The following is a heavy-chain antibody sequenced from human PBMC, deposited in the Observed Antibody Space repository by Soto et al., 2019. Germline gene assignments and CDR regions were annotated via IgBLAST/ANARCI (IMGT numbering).Heavy chain of an antibody. CDR1: GFTFSSYG. J-gene: IGHJ4*02. D-gene: IGHD2-15*01. CDR3: AKARCSGGSCYPYYFDY. CDR2: ISYDGSNK. Sequence: QVPLVESGGGVVQPGRSLRLSCAASGFTFSSYGMHWVRQAPGKGLEWVAVISYDGSNKYYADSVKGRFTISRDNSKNTLYLQMNSLRAEDTAVYYCAKARCSGGSCYPYYFDYWGQGTLVTVSS. V-gene: IGHV3-30*18.